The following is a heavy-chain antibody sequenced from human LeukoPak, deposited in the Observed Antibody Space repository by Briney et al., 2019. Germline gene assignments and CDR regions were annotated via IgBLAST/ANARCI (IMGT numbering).Heavy chain of an antibody. J-gene: IGHJ6*03. D-gene: IGHD6-13*01. CDR3: ARVSSSWSGGYYYYYMDV. Sequence: GGSLRLSCAASGFTFSSYWMSWVRQAPGKGLEWVANIKQDGSEKYYVDPVKGRFTISRDNAKNSLYLQMNSLRAEDTAVYYSARVSSSWSGGYYYYYMDVWGKGTTVTVSS. CDR2: IKQDGSEK. V-gene: IGHV3-7*01. CDR1: GFTFSSYW.